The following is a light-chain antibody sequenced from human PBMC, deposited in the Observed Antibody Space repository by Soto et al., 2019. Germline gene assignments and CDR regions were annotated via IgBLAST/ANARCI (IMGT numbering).Light chain of an antibody. CDR3: SSYTSTSSLEV. CDR1: SSDVGGYDY. Sequence: QSVLTQAASVSGSPGQSVTISCTGTSSDVGGYDYVCWYQQHPGKAPKLMIYEVNNRPSGVSNRFSGSKSGNTASLTISGLEAEDEADYYCSSYTSTSSLEVFGGGTKVTVL. CDR2: EVN. V-gene: IGLV2-14*01. J-gene: IGLJ2*01.